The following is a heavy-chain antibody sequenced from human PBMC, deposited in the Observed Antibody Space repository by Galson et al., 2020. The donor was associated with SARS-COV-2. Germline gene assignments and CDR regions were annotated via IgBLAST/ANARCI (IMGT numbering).Heavy chain of an antibody. Sequence: ASVKVSCKASGYTFTSYGISWVRQAPGQGLEWMGWISAYNGNTNYAQKLQGRVTMTTDTSTSTAYMELRSLRSDDTAVYYCARDGLGIFGVVHYYYMDVWGKGTTVTVSS. D-gene: IGHD3-3*01. CDR1: GYTFTSYG. V-gene: IGHV1-18*01. CDR2: ISAYNGNT. CDR3: ARDGLGIFGVVHYYYMDV. J-gene: IGHJ6*03.